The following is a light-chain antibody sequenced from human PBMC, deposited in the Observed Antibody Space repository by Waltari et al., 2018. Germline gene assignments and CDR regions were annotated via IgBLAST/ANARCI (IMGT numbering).Light chain of an antibody. J-gene: IGKJ1*01. CDR2: WAS. V-gene: IGKV4-1*01. Sequence: DIVMTQSPESLGVSLGEKATINCKSSQSVLHSSNNRNYLAWYQQKPGQPPKLLIFWASSRDSWVPDRFSGSVCKTDFTLTISSLQPGDVATYYCQQYYSLRTFGQGTKVDSK. CDR3: QQYYSLRT. CDR1: QSVLHSSNNRNY.